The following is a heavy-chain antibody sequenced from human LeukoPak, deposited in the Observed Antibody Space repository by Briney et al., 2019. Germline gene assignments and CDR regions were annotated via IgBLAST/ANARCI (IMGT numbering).Heavy chain of an antibody. J-gene: IGHJ4*02. CDR2: ISGSGGST. V-gene: IGHV3-23*01. CDR1: GFTFSSYA. D-gene: IGHD3-9*01. CDR3: AKENYDILTGYPRGYFDY. Sequence: GGSLRLSCAASGFTFSSYAMSWVRQAPGKGPEWVSAISGSGGSTYYADSVKGRFTISRDNSKNTLYLQMNSLRAEDTAVYYCAKENYDILTGYPRGYFDYWGQGTLVTVSS.